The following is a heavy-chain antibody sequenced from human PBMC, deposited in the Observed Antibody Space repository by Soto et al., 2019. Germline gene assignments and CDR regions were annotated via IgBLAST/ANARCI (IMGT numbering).Heavy chain of an antibody. D-gene: IGHD3-10*01. CDR3: ARGRRADYYGSGSYYNGYYFDY. CDR2: IWYDGSNK. V-gene: IGHV3-33*01. CDR1: GFTFSSYG. Sequence: GGSLRLSCAASGFTFSSYGMHWVRQAPGKGLEWVAVIWYDGSNKYYADSVKGRFTISRDNSKNTLYLQMNSLRAEDTAVYYCARGRRADYYGSGSYYNGYYFDYWGQGTLVTVSS. J-gene: IGHJ4*02.